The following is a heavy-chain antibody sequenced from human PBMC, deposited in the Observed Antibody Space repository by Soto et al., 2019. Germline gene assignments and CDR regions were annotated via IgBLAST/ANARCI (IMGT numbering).Heavy chain of an antibody. V-gene: IGHV3-30*18. CDR2: VSHDGNYQ. CDR3: AKDGGVAGTFDY. J-gene: IGHJ4*02. Sequence: GGSLRLSCAASGFTFSSYGMQWVRQAPGKGLEWVGVVSHDGNYQYYGDSVKGRFTISRDNSKNTLYLQMNSLRAEDTAVYYCAKDGGVAGTFDYWGQGT. D-gene: IGHD6-19*01. CDR1: GFTFSSYG.